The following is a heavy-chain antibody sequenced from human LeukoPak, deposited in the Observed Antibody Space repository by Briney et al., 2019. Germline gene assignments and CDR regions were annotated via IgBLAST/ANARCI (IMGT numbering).Heavy chain of an antibody. CDR1: GFTFSSYA. D-gene: IGHD6-19*01. CDR3: AKVTYNSGWYPFDY. J-gene: IGHJ4*02. CDR2: ISYDGSNK. Sequence: PGRSLRLSCAASGFTFSSYAMHWVRQAPGKGLEWVAVISYDGSNKYYADSVKGRFTISRDNSKNTLYLQMNSLRAEDTAVYYCAKVTYNSGWYPFDYWGQGTLVPVSS. V-gene: IGHV3-30-3*01.